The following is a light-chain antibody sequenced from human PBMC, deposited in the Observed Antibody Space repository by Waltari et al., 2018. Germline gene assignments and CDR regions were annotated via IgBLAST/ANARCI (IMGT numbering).Light chain of an antibody. CDR1: QSVLYSSNNKNY. V-gene: IGKV4-1*01. CDR2: WAS. Sequence: DIVMTQSPDSLAVSLGERAIITCKSSQSVLYSSNNKNYLARYQQKPGQPPKLLIYWASTRELGVPDRFSGSGSGTDFTLTINSLQPEDFATYYCQQLNSYPPALTFGGGTKVEIK. CDR3: QQLNSYPPALT. J-gene: IGKJ4*01.